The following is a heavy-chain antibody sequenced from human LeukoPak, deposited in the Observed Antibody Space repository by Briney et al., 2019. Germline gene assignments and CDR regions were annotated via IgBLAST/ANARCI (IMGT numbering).Heavy chain of an antibody. V-gene: IGHV3-7*03. CDR2: INQGEGEK. CDR1: GFTFSSHW. CDR3: ARGRFIAGTTAYYFDY. J-gene: IGHJ4*02. Sequence: GGSLKLSCVDSGFTFSSHWMSWVRQAPGKGLEWVANINQGEGEKNYVDSVKGRFTISRDNAKKSWFLQMNSRRAEDTAVYYWARGRFIAGTTAYYFDYWGQGTLVTVSS. D-gene: IGHD1-26*01.